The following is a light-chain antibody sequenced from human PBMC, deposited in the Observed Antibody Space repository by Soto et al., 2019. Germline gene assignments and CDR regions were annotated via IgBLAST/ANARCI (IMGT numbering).Light chain of an antibody. V-gene: IGKV3-20*01. Sequence: EIVLTQSPATLSLSPGERATLSCRASQSVSSNLAWYQQKPGQAPRLLIYGASSRPTGIPDRFSGSGSGTDFTLTISRLEPEDFAVYYCQQYGSSALTFGGGTKVDIK. CDR3: QQYGSSALT. J-gene: IGKJ4*01. CDR2: GAS. CDR1: QSVSSN.